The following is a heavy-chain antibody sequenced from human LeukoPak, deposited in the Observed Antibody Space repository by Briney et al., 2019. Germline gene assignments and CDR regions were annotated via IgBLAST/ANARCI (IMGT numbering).Heavy chain of an antibody. D-gene: IGHD2/OR15-2a*01. Sequence: GGSPRLSCAASGFTFSSYAMHWVRQAPGKGLEWVAVISYDGSNKYYADSVKGRFTISRDNSKNTLYLQMNSRRAEDTAVYYCAREVEYAFDIWGQGTTVTVSS. V-gene: IGHV3-30-3*01. CDR1: GFTFSSYA. CDR3: AREVEYAFDI. J-gene: IGHJ3*02. CDR2: ISYDGSNK.